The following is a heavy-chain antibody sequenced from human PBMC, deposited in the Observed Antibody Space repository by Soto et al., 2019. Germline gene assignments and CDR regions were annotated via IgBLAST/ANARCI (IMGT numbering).Heavy chain of an antibody. J-gene: IGHJ4*02. CDR2: IYPGDSDT. CDR3: ARQGSYSSGWPLDY. D-gene: IGHD6-19*01. V-gene: IGHV5-51*01. Sequence: GASLKISCKGYGYSFTMYWIAWVRQMPGKGLEWMGIIYPGDSDTRYSPSFQGQVTISADKSINNAYLQWSSLKASDTAMYYCARQGSYSSGWPLDYWGQGTLVTVSS. CDR1: GYSFTMYW.